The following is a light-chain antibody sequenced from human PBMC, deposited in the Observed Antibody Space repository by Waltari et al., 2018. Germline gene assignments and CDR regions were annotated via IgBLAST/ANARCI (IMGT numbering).Light chain of an antibody. J-gene: IGLJ3*02. CDR2: GNS. V-gene: IGLV1-40*01. CDR3: QSYDSSLSGL. CDR1: RSNIGAGYA. Sequence: QSVLTQPPSVSGAPGQGVTISCTGSRSNIGAGYAVPWYQQLPGTAPKLLIYGNSNRPSGVPDRFSGSKSGTSASLAITGLQAEDEADYYCQSYDSSLSGLFGGGTKLTVL.